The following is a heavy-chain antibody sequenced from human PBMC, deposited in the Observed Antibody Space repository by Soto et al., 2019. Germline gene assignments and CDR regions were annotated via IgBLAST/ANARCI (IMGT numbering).Heavy chain of an antibody. D-gene: IGHD6-6*01. J-gene: IGHJ6*02. V-gene: IGHV1-2*04. CDR3: ARVVAARNYYYYGMDL. Sequence: GASVKVSCKASGYTFTGYYMHWVRQAPGQGLEWMGWINPNSGGTNYAQKFQGWVTMTRDTSISTAYMELSRLRSDDTAVYYCARVVAARNYYYYGMDLWGQGSSVTGSS. CDR1: GYTFTGYY. CDR2: INPNSGGT.